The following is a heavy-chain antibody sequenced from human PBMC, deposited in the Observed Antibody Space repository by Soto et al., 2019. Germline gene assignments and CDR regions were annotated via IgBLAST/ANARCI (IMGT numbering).Heavy chain of an antibody. CDR2: IYYSGST. Sequence: SETLSLTCTVSGGSISSYYWSWIRQPPGKGLEWIGYIYYSGSTNYNPSLKSRVTISVDTSKNQFSLKLSSVTAADTAVYYCASLAKNYDILTCLCVDYYLMYVWGKGTTDTVSS. J-gene: IGHJ6*03. D-gene: IGHD3-9*01. V-gene: IGHV4-59*08. CDR1: GGSISSYY. CDR3: ASLAKNYDILTCLCVDYYLMYV.